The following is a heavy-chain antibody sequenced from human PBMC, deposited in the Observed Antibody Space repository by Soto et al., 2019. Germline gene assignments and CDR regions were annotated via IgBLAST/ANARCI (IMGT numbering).Heavy chain of an antibody. V-gene: IGHV4-39*01. J-gene: IGHJ5*02. CDR1: GGSISSSSYY. D-gene: IGHD2-2*02. CDR2: IYYSGST. CDR3: ARKLEEGYCSSTSCYTTYRFDP. Sequence: SETLSLTCTVSGGSISSSSYYWGWIRQPPGKGLEWIGSIYYSGSTYYNPSLKSRVTISVDTSKNQFSLKLSSVTAADTAVYYCARKLEEGYCSSTSCYTTYRFDPWGQGTLVTVSS.